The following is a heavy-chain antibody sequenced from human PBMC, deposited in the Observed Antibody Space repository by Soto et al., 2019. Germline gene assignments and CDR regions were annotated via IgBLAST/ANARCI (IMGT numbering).Heavy chain of an antibody. CDR3: AKDRDGAAAGPTKFYGMDV. V-gene: IGHV3-23*01. Sequence: EVQLLESGGGLVQPGGSLRLSCAASGFTFSSYAMSWVRQAPGKGLEWVSVISGSGDSTYYADSVRGGFTISRDNSTNTLYLQMNSLRAEDTAVYYCAKDRDGAAAGPTKFYGMDVWGQGTTVTVSS. J-gene: IGHJ6*02. CDR1: GFTFSSYA. CDR2: ISGSGDST. D-gene: IGHD6-13*01.